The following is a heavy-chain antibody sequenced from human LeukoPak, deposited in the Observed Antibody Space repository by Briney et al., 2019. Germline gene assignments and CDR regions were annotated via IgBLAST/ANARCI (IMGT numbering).Heavy chain of an antibody. CDR1: GFTFSSYA. J-gene: IGHJ4*02. V-gene: IGHV3-30-3*01. D-gene: IGHD2-21*02. CDR3: ARTALGGDCEYYFDY. Sequence: GRSLRLSCAASGFTFSSYAMHWVRQAPGKGLEWVAVISYDGSNKYYADSVKGRFTISRDNSKNTLYLQMNSLRAEDTAVYYCARTALGGDCEYYFDYWGQGTLVTVSS. CDR2: ISYDGSNK.